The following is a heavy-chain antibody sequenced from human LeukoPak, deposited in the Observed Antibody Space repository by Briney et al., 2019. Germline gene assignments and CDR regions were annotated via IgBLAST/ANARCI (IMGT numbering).Heavy chain of an antibody. CDR1: GFTFSSYE. CDR3: AKYVSYDILPGFSVYMDV. V-gene: IGHV3-48*03. D-gene: IGHD3-9*01. J-gene: IGHJ6*03. CDR2: ISSSGSTI. Sequence: PGGSLRLSCAASGFTFSSYEMNWVRQAPGKGLEWVSYISSSGSTIYYADSVKGRFTVTRDNSKNTLYLQMNSLRVEDTAVYYCAKYVSYDILPGFSVYMDVWGKGTTVTISS.